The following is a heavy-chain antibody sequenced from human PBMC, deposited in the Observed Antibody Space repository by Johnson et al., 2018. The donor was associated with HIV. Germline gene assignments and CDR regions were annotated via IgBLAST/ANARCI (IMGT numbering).Heavy chain of an antibody. CDR2: IYSGGST. CDR1: GFTVSSNY. CDR3: ARDGAYSSSWYSAFDI. V-gene: IGHV3-66*01. D-gene: IGHD6-13*01. J-gene: IGHJ3*02. Sequence: VQLVESGGGLVKPGGSLRLSCAASGFTVSSNYMSWVRQAPGKGLEWVSVIYSGGSTYYADSVKGRFTLSRDNTKKSLYLQMNSLRAEDTALYYCARDGAYSSSWYSAFDIWGQGTMVTVSS.